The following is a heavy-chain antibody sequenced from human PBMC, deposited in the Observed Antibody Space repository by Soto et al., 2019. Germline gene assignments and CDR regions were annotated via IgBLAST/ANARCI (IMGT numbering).Heavy chain of an antibody. J-gene: IGHJ4*02. CDR2: IYYSGST. Sequence: SETLPLTCTVAGGSISTSSHYWDWFRQPPGKGLEWIGSIYYSGSTYYNPSLKSRVTMSVDTSKNQFSLWLSSVTAADTAVYFCAKRRENDRRGYHHIDYGGRGTLVTASP. V-gene: IGHV4-39*01. CDR3: AKRRENDRRGYHHIDY. CDR1: GGSISTSSHY. D-gene: IGHD3-22*01.